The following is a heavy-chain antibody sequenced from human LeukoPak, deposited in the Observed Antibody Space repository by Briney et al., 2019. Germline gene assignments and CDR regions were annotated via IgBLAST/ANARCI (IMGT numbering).Heavy chain of an antibody. CDR2: ISDSGGGT. CDR1: GFTFSSYA. V-gene: IGHV3-23*01. D-gene: IGHD4-11*01. Sequence: GGSLRLSCAASGFTFSSYAMNWVRQAPGEGLEWVSTISDSGGGTYYADSVRGRFTISRDNSKSTRSLQMKRLRAEDTATYYLVKWTTVMPEPYYFMDVWGQGSTVTVS. CDR3: VKWTTVMPEPYYFMDV. J-gene: IGHJ6*02.